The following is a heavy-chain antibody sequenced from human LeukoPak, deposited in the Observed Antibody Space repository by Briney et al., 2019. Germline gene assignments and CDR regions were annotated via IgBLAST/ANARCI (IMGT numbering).Heavy chain of an antibody. CDR1: GDSISSGDFF. J-gene: IGHJ4*02. V-gene: IGHV4-30-2*03. CDR2: IYYIGTT. D-gene: IGHD5-18*01. CDR3: ATRGYNYGYGY. Sequence: PSQTLSLTCTVSGDSISSGDFFWSWIRQPPGKGLEWIGSIYYIGTTYYNPSLKSRVTISVDTSKNQFSLKLSSVTAADTAVYYCATRGYNYGYGYWGQGTLVTVSS.